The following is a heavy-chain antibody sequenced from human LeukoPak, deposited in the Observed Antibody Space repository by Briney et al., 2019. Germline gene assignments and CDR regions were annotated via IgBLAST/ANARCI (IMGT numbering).Heavy chain of an antibody. CDR2: TYYRSEWYN. V-gene: IGHV6-1*01. Sequence: SQTLSLTRAISGDSVSSNSAAWNWIRQSPSRGLEWLGRTYYRSEWYNDYALSVKSRITINPDTSKNQFSLQLNSVTPEDTAVYYCAKSKLGENGFDIWGQGTVVTVSS. D-gene: IGHD7-27*01. CDR3: AKSKLGENGFDI. CDR1: GDSVSSNSAA. J-gene: IGHJ3*02.